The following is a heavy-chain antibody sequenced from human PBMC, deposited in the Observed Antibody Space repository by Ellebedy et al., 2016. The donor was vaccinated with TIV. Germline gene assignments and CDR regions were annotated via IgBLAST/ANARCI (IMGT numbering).Heavy chain of an antibody. Sequence: GGSLRLSCAASGFTFSSYSMNWVRQAPGKGLEWVAVIWYDGSNKYYADSVKGRFTISRDNSKNTLYLQMNSLRAEDTAVYYCARDPITMVRGVDYYYYGMDVWGQGTTVTVSS. D-gene: IGHD3-10*01. CDR2: IWYDGSNK. J-gene: IGHJ6*02. CDR3: ARDPITMVRGVDYYYYGMDV. V-gene: IGHV3-33*08. CDR1: GFTFSSYS.